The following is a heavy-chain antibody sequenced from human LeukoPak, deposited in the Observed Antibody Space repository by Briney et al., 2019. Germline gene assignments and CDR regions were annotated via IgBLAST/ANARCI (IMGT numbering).Heavy chain of an antibody. CDR2: INPSGGST. Sequence: ASVKVSCKASGYTFTSYYMHWVRQAPGQGLEWMGIINPSGGSTSYAQKFQGRVTMTRDMSTSTAYMELSSLRSEDTAVYYCARAFSRDGGYYDILTGYNAFDIWGQGTMVTVSS. CDR3: ARAFSRDGGYYDILTGYNAFDI. CDR1: GYTFTSYY. V-gene: IGHV1-46*01. D-gene: IGHD3-9*01. J-gene: IGHJ3*02.